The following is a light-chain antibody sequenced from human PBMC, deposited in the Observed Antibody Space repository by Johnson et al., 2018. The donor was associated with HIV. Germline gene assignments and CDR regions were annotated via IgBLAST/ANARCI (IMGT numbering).Light chain of an antibody. V-gene: IGLV1-51*01. J-gene: IGLJ1*01. CDR3: GTWDSSLSAHV. CDR2: DNN. Sequence: QSVLTQPPSVSAAPGQKVTISCSGSSSNIGNNRVSWYQQLPRTAPKLLIYDNNKRPSGIPDRFSGSKSGTSATLGITGLQTGDEADYYCGTWDSSLSAHVFGTGTKVTVL. CDR1: SSNIGNNR.